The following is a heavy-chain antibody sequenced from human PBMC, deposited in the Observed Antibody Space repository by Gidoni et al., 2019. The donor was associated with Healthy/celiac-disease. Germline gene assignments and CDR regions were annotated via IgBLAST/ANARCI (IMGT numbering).Heavy chain of an antibody. CDR3: AKAPNGYGYYFDY. D-gene: IGHD5-18*01. CDR2: ISWNSGSI. V-gene: IGHV3-9*01. Sequence: EVQLVESGGGLVQPGRSLRLSCAASGFTFDDYAMHWVRQAPGKGLEWVSGISWNSGSIGYADSVKGRFTISRDNAKNSLYLQMNSLRAEDTALYYCAKAPNGYGYYFDYWGQGTLVTVSS. CDR1: GFTFDDYA. J-gene: IGHJ4*02.